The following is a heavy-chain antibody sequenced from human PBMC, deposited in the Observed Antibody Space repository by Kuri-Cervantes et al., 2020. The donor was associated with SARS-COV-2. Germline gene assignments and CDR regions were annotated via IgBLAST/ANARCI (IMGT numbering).Heavy chain of an antibody. J-gene: IGHJ5*02. CDR2: IIPILGIA. D-gene: IGHD6-13*01. CDR3: ARDYIAAAGRSWFDP. Sequence: SVKVSCKASGGTFSSYAISWVRQAPGQGLEWMGGIIPILGIANYAQKFQGRVTMTRDTSTSTVYMELSSLRSEDTAVYYCARDYIAAAGRSWFDPWGQGTLVTCYS. V-gene: IGHV1-69*10. CDR1: GGTFSSYA.